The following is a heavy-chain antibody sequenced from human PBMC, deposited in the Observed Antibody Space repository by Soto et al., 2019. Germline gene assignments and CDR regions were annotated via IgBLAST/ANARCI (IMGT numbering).Heavy chain of an antibody. CDR2: ISGSDGST. CDR1: GFTFSSYA. CDR3: AKVAIVRGVRDAFDI. J-gene: IGHJ3*02. V-gene: IGHV3-23*01. D-gene: IGHD3-10*01. Sequence: EVQLLESGGGLVQPGGSLRLSCEASGFTFSSYAMSWVRQAPGKGLERVSAISGSDGSTYDADSVKGGFTISRENAKNTLYLQMNSLRAEDTAVYYCAKVAIVRGVRDAFDIWGQGTMVTFSS.